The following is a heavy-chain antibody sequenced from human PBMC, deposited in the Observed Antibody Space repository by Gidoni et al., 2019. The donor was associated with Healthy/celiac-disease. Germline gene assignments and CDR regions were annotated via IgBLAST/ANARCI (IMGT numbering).Heavy chain of an antibody. CDR2: INPNSGGT. V-gene: IGHV1-2*02. D-gene: IGHD2-2*01. CDR1: GYTFTGYY. CDR3: ARALGVVPEANWFDP. J-gene: IGHJ5*02. Sequence: QVQLVQSGAEVKKPGASVKVSCKASGYTFTGYYMHWVRQAPGQGLEWMGWINPNSGGTNYAQKFQGRVTMTRDTSISTAYMELSRLRSDDTAVYYCARALGVVPEANWFDPWGQGTLVTVSS.